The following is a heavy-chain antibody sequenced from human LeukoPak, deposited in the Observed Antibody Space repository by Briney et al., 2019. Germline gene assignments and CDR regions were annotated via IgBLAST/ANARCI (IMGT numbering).Heavy chain of an antibody. Sequence: PGGSLRLSCVASKIIFSGYGIHWVRQAPGKGLEWVAFIRYDGTNKYYTDSVKGRFTIPRDNSKNTLYLQMNSLRDDDTAVYYCAKVGSGWYGVDYWGQGTLVTVSS. D-gene: IGHD6-19*01. V-gene: IGHV3-30*02. CDR1: KIIFSGYG. CDR3: AKVGSGWYGVDY. CDR2: IRYDGTNK. J-gene: IGHJ4*02.